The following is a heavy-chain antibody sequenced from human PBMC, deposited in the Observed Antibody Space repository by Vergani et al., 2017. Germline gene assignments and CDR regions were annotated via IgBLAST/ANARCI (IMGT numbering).Heavy chain of an antibody. Sequence: QLQLQESGPGLVKPSETLSLTCTVSGGSISSSSYYWGWIRQPPGKGLEWIGTIYYSGSTYYNLSLKSRVTISVDTSKNQLSLKLSSVTAADTAVDYCATGIAAGGTTLFFYWGQGTLVTVSS. V-gene: IGHV4-39*01. CDR2: IYYSGST. CDR1: GGSISSSSYY. CDR3: ATGIAAGGTTLFFY. D-gene: IGHD6-13*01. J-gene: IGHJ4*02.